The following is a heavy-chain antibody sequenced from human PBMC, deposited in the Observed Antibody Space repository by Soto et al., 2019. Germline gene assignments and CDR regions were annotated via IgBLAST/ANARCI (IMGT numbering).Heavy chain of an antibody. CDR2: ISGSGGHT. CDR3: AKIEMGWFAH. D-gene: IGHD2-8*01. Sequence: LRLSCTGSGFSFFSYAMSWVRQAPGKGLECVSTISGSGGHTYYADSVKGRFVVSRDNDKNTVYLHMSSLTGEDTAVYFCAKIEMGWFAHWGQGTQVTVSS. V-gene: IGHV3-23*01. CDR1: GFSFFSYA. J-gene: IGHJ5*02.